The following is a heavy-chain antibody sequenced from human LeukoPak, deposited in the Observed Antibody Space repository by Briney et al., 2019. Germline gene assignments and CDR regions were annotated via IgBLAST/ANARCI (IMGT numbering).Heavy chain of an antibody. CDR2: IYYSGST. V-gene: IGHV4-31*03. CDR1: GGSISSGGYY. CDR3: ARVGMATIYADY. Sequence: PSETLSLTCTVSGGSISSGGYYWSWIRQHPGKGLEWIGYIYYSGSTYYNPSLKSRVTISVDTSKNQFSLKLSSVTAADTAVYYCARVGMATIYADYWGQGTLVTVSS. D-gene: IGHD5-24*01. J-gene: IGHJ4*02.